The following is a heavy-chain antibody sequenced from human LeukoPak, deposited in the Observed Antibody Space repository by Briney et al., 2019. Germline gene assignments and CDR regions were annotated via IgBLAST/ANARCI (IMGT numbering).Heavy chain of an antibody. CDR3: AKDLDDGTRDAFDI. D-gene: IGHD5-24*01. CDR1: GFTFSSYG. J-gene: IGHJ3*02. CDR2: IRYDGSNK. Sequence: GGSLRLSCAASGFTFSSYGMHWVRQAPGKGLEWVAFIRYDGSNKYYADPVKGRFTISRDNSKNTLYLQMNGLRAEDTAVYYCAKDLDDGTRDAFDIWGQGTMVTVSS. V-gene: IGHV3-30*02.